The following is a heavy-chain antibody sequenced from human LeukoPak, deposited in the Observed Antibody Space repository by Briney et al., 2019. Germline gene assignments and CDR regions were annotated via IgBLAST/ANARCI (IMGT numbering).Heavy chain of an antibody. J-gene: IGHJ6*03. CDR3: AKDGNGYSSSWHYYYYYTDV. Sequence: GGSLRLSCAASGFTFSSYAMSWVRQAPGKGLEWVSAISGSGGSTYYADSVKGRFTISRGNSKNTLYLQMNSLRAEDTAVYYCAKDGNGYSSSWHYYYYYTDVWGKGTTVTVSS. CDR2: ISGSGGST. CDR1: GFTFSSYA. V-gene: IGHV3-23*01. D-gene: IGHD6-13*01.